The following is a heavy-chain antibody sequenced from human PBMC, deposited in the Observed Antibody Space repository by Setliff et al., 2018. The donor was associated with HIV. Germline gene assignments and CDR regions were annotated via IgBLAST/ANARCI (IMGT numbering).Heavy chain of an antibody. D-gene: IGHD1-26*01. CDR2: IYTSGNT. J-gene: IGHJ5*02. V-gene: IGHV4-4*08. CDR3: ARGVGVQGT. Sequence: LSLTCNVSGTSMTSYYWTWIRQAPGKGLEWIGYIYTSGNTKYNPSLQSRVTMSIDMSNNHFSLRLDSVTAADTAVYYCARGVGVQGTWGQGILVTVSS. CDR1: GTSMTSYY.